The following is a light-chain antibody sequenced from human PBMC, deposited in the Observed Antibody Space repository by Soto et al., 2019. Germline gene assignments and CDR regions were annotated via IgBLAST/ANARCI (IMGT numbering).Light chain of an antibody. CDR2: GAS. Sequence: EIVLTQSPGTLSLSPGERATLSCRASQSVSSSYLAWYQQKPGQAPRLLIYGASSRATGIPDRFIGSGSVTDFTLTIRRLEPEDFAVYYCQQYGSSPFFGGGTKVEIK. CDR1: QSVSSSY. J-gene: IGKJ4*01. V-gene: IGKV3-20*01. CDR3: QQYGSSPF.